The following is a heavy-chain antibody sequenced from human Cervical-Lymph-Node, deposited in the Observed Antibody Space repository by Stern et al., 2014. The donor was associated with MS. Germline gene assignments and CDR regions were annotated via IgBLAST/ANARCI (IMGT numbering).Heavy chain of an antibody. CDR3: ASHLRGGNSQFDF. V-gene: IGHV4-39*01. J-gene: IGHJ4*02. CDR2: VFYSGCP. Sequence: QLQLQESGPGLVRPSETLSLTCAVSGGSSRSATYYWGWLRQPPGKGLEWIGSVFYSGCPSHSPSLTGRLPVSVDTSKNTFSLKLTSVTAADTAVYYCASHLRGGNSQFDFWGQGILVTVSS. CDR1: GGSSRSATYY. D-gene: IGHD4-23*01.